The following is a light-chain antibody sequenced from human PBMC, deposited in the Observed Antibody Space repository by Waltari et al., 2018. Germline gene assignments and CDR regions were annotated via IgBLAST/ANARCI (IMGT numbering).Light chain of an antibody. V-gene: IGLV8-61*01. CDR1: SGSVSTSYY. CDR2: STN. CDR3: VLYMGSGISV. J-gene: IGLJ3*02. Sequence: QTVVTQEPSFSVSPGGTVTLTCGLSSGSVSTSYYPSWYQQTPGQAPRTLLYSTNTRSSGVAGRFSGSILGNKAALTITGAQADEECDYYCVLYMGSGISVFGGGTKLTVL.